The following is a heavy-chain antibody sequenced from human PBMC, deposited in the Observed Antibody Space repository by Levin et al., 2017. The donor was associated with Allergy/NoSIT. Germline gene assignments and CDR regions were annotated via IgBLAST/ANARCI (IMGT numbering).Heavy chain of an antibody. CDR2: IYYSGST. Sequence: SETLSLTCTVSGGSISSSSYYWGWIRQPPGKGLEWIGSIYYSGSTYYNPSLKSRVTISVDTSKNQFSLKLSSVTAADTAVYYCARPPRHPPVAAPDPLDAFDIWGQGTMVTVSS. CDR1: GGSISSSSYY. D-gene: IGHD6-13*01. J-gene: IGHJ3*02. V-gene: IGHV4-39*01. CDR3: ARPPRHPPVAAPDPLDAFDI.